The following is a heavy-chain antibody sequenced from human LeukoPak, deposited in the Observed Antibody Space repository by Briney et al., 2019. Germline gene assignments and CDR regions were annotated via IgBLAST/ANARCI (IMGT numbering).Heavy chain of an antibody. CDR3: ARLSGSPHPYYFDY. V-gene: IGHV3-33*01. J-gene: IGHJ4*02. Sequence: PGRSLRLSCAASGFTFSSYGMHWVRQAPGKGLEWVAVIWYDGSNKYYADSVKGRFTISRDNSKNTLYLQMNSLRAEDTAVYYCARLSGSPHPYYFDYWGQGTLVTVSS. D-gene: IGHD3-10*01. CDR1: GFTFSSYG. CDR2: IWYDGSNK.